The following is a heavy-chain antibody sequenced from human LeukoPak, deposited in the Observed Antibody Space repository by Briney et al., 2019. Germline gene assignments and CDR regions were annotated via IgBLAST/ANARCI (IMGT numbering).Heavy chain of an antibody. D-gene: IGHD2-15*01. CDR1: GGSISSYY. J-gene: IGHJ4*02. CDR2: IYYSGST. V-gene: IGHV4-59*01. Sequence: PSETLSLTCTVSGGSISSYYWSWIRQPPGKGLEGIGYIYYSGSTYYNPSLKSQVTMSVDTSKNQFSLRLSSVTAADTAVYYCARRVVGSALDLFDYWGQGTLVTVSS. CDR3: ARRVVGSALDLFDY.